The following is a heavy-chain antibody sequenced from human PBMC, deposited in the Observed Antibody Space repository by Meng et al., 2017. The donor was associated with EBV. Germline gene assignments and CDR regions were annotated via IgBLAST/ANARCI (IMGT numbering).Heavy chain of an antibody. Sequence: QLPLVQSGEEVKKTGASEKVSCKASGYTFTGYYMHWVRQAPGQGLEWMGRINPNSGGTNYSQRFQGRVTLTRDTSISTAYMELSSLRSDDTAVYYCARVGIAVAGTGDYWGQGTLVTVSS. V-gene: IGHV1-2*06. J-gene: IGHJ4*02. D-gene: IGHD6-19*01. CDR2: INPNSGGT. CDR3: ARVGIAVAGTGDY. CDR1: GYTFTGYY.